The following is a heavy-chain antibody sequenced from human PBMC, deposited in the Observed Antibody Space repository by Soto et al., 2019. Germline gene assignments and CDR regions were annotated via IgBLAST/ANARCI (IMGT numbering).Heavy chain of an antibody. CDR3: AKGPYYYDSSGYYFLDY. CDR2: ISGSGGST. V-gene: IGHV3-23*01. D-gene: IGHD3-22*01. J-gene: IGHJ4*02. Sequence: WSLRLSCAASVFTFSSYAMSWVRQAPGKGLEWVSAISGSGGSTYYADSVKGRFTISRDNSKNTLYLQMNSLRAEDTAVYYCAKGPYYYDSSGYYFLDYWGQGTLVTVSS. CDR1: VFTFSSYA.